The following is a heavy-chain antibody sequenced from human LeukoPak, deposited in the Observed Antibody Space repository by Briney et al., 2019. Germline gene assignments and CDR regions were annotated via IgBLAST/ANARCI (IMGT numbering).Heavy chain of an antibody. CDR3: AKDSGSVRYYFDY. D-gene: IGHD6-19*01. J-gene: IGHJ4*02. CDR1: GFTFSSYA. Sequence: GGSLRLSCAASGFTFSSYAMSWVRQAPGKGLEWVSAISSSGGSTYYADSVKGRFTTSRDNSKNTLYLQMNSLRAEDTAIYYCAKDSGSVRYYFDYWGQGTLVTVSS. V-gene: IGHV3-23*01. CDR2: ISSSGGST.